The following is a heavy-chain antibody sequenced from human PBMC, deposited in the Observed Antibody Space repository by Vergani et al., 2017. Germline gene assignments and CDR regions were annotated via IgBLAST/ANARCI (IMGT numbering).Heavy chain of an antibody. CDR1: GGSISSGSYY. D-gene: IGHD6-19*01. CDR2: IYTSGST. J-gene: IGHJ4*02. CDR3: AAGYSSGWDVDY. Sequence: QVLLQESGPGLVKPSQTLSLTCTVSGGSISSGSYYWSWIRQPAGKGLEWIGRIYTSGSTNYNPSLKSRVTISVDTSKNQFSLKLSSVTAADTAVYYCAAGYSSGWDVDYWGQGTLVTVSS. V-gene: IGHV4-61*02.